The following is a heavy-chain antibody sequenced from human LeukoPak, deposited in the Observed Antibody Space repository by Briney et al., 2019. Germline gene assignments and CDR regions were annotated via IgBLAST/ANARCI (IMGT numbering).Heavy chain of an antibody. CDR3: ARDTYSSSWYDY. CDR1: GGTLSSYA. D-gene: IGHD6-13*01. J-gene: IGHJ4*02. Sequence: ASVKVSCKASGGTLSSYAISWVRQAPGQGLEWMGRIIPILGIANYAQKFQGRVTITADKSTSTAYMELSSLRSEDTAVYYCARDTYSSSWYDYWGQGTLVTVSS. CDR2: IIPILGIA. V-gene: IGHV1-69*04.